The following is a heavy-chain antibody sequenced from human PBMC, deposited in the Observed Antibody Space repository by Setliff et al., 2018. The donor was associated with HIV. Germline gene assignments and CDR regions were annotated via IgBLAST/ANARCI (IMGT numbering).Heavy chain of an antibody. CDR3: ATLDYYGSQTYNLALHY. J-gene: IGHJ4*02. V-gene: IGHV1-69-2*01. D-gene: IGHD3-10*01. CDR1: GYTFSNYV. Sequence: ASVKVSCKASGYTFSNYVMHWVRQAPGQGLEWMGRVDPKNGKTLYAENLRGRITITADTSTDTAYMELNSLRSEDTAMYYCATLDYYGSQTYNLALHYWGQGTLVTVSS. CDR2: VDPKNGKT.